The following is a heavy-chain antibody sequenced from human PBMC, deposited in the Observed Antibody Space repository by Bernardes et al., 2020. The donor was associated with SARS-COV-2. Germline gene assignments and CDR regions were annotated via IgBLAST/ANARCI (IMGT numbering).Heavy chain of an antibody. J-gene: IGHJ6*02. CDR3: ARVGGRDVDTAMVTQNYDYCGMDV. CDR1: GFTFSSYA. V-gene: IGHV3-30-3*01. D-gene: IGHD5-18*01. CDR2: ISYDGSNK. Sequence: GGSLRLSCAASGFTFSSYAMHWVRQAPGKGLEWVAVISYDGSNKYYADSVKGRFTISRDNSKNTLYLQMNSRRAEDTAVDYCARVGGRDVDTAMVTQNYDYCGMDVWSQGTTVTVSS.